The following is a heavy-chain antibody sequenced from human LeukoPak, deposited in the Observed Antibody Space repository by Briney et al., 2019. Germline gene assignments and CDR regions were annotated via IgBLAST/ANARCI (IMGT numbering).Heavy chain of an antibody. D-gene: IGHD1-1*01. CDR1: GYTFTGHY. CDR3: ARGRVHSWSDAFDI. J-gene: IGHJ3*02. Sequence: ASVKVSCKASGYTFTGHYMHWVRQAPGQGLEWMGWINSYSGGTKYAQKFQGSVIMTRVTSISTAYMELSRPKSDDTAVYYCARGRVHSWSDAFDIWGQGTTVTVSS. CDR2: INSYSGGT. V-gene: IGHV1-2*02.